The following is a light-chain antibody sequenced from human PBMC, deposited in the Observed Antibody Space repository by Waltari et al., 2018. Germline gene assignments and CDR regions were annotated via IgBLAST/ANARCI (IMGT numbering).Light chain of an antibody. J-gene: IGLJ3*02. CDR3: SSYTSSSTPGV. CDR2: DVS. Sequence: QSALTQPASVSGSPGQSIPISCTGTSSDVGGYNYVSWYQQHPGKAPKLMIYDVSKRPSGVSNRFSGSKSGNTASLTISGLQAEDEADYYCSSYTSSSTPGVFGGGTKLTVL. V-gene: IGLV2-14*01. CDR1: SSDVGGYNY.